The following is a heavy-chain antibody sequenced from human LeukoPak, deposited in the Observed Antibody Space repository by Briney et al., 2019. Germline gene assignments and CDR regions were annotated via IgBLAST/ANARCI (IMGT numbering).Heavy chain of an antibody. J-gene: IGHJ4*02. CDR3: ARSKSYSSGWTDFDC. D-gene: IGHD6-19*01. CDR2: IGTAGNT. CDR1: GFTFSSYG. Sequence: SGGSLRLSCAASGFTFSSYGMHWVRQAPGKGLEWVSVIGTAGNTYYTDSVKSRFTSYRENTKNSLYLQMDNVRAEDTAVYYCARSKSYSSGWTDFDCWGQGTLVTVSS. V-gene: IGHV3-13*01.